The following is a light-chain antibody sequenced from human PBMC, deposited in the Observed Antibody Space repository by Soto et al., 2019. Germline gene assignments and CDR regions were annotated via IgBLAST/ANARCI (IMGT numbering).Light chain of an antibody. CDR1: QSVSSY. J-gene: IGKJ5*01. V-gene: IGKV3-11*01. CDR3: QQRSNGPIT. CDR2: DAS. Sequence: EIVLTQSPATLSLSPGERATLSCRASQSVSSYLAWYQQKPGQAPRLLIYDASNMATGIPARFSGSGSGTDFTLTISSLEPEDFAVYYCQQRSNGPITFGQGTRLEIK.